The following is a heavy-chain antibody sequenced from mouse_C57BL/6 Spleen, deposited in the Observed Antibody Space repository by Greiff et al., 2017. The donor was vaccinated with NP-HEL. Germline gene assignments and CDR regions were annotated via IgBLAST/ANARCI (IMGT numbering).Heavy chain of an antibody. D-gene: IGHD4-1*01. Sequence: EVQLQQSGPELVKPGASVKISCKASGYTFTDYYMNWVKQSHGKSLEWIGDINPNNGGTSYNQKFKGKATLTVDKSSSTAYMELRSLTSEDSAVYYCAREVTGTEGAMDYWGQGTSVTVSS. V-gene: IGHV1-26*01. CDR2: INPNNGGT. J-gene: IGHJ4*01. CDR3: AREVTGTEGAMDY. CDR1: GYTFTDYY.